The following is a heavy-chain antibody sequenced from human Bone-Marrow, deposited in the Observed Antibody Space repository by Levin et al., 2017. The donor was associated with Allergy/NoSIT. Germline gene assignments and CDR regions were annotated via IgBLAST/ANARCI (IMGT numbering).Heavy chain of an antibody. CDR2: IYPGDSDT. CDR1: GYSFTSYW. Sequence: KVSCKGSGYSFTSYWIGWVRQMPGKGLEWMGIIYPGDSDTRYSPSFQGQVTISADKSISTAYLQWSSLKASDTAMYYCARHHCSSTSCYYLFDYWGQGTLVTVSS. J-gene: IGHJ4*02. D-gene: IGHD2-2*01. V-gene: IGHV5-51*01. CDR3: ARHHCSSTSCYYLFDY.